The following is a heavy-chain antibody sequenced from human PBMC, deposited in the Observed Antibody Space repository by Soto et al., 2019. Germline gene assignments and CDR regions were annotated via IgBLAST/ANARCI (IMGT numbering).Heavy chain of an antibody. CDR1: GDSISDSTYY. J-gene: IGHJ5*02. D-gene: IGHD3-22*01. Sequence: QLQLQESGPGLVKPSETLSLTCTVSGDSISDSTYYWAWIRQPPGKGLEWIGSIFYSGGTFYNPSLMSPAPISVAPSKNQFSLRLSSVTASDMAVYYCARQSTGYYSGWFHPWRQGTLVTVSS. CDR3: ARQSTGYYSGWFHP. CDR2: IFYSGGT. V-gene: IGHV4-39*01.